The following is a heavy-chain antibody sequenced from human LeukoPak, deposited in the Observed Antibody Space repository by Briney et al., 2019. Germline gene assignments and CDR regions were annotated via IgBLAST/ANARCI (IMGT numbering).Heavy chain of an antibody. CDR3: STSGFSPTRYFQH. Sequence: GGSLRLSCVASGFTFSSNWMHWVRQAPGKGLAWVSRITSDGRTTSYADSVKGRFTISRDNGKNTLYLQMNSLRAEDTAVYYCSTSGFSPTRYFQHWGQGTLVTVSS. CDR1: GFTFSSNW. J-gene: IGHJ1*01. D-gene: IGHD3-22*01. CDR2: ITSDGRTT. V-gene: IGHV3-74*01.